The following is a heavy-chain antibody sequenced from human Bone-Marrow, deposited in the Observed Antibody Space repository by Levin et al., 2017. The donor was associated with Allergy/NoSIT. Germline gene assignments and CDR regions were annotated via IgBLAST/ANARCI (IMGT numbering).Heavy chain of an antibody. CDR2: ISRSSSTI. CDR3: PRHDCSGTGCYYFFDS. V-gene: IGHV3-48*02. Sequence: GESLKISCAASGFTFSRYSMNWVRQAPGRGLEWVSYISRSSSTITYADSVKGRFTISRDNAKNSLYLQMNSLRDEATDVYYCPRHDCSGTGCYYFFDSWGQGTLVTVSS. D-gene: IGHD2-2*01. J-gene: IGHJ4*02. CDR1: GFTFSRYS.